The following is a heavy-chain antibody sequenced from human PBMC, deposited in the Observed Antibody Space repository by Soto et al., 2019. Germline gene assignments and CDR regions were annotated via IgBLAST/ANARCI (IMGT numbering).Heavy chain of an antibody. CDR2: ITSDTKTI. J-gene: IGHJ4*02. Sequence: EVRLVESGGALVQRGGSLTLSCAASGFRFSIYSMNWVRQAPGKGLEWSAYITSDTKTIKYAESVKGRFTISRDNAKNPVYLQMNNLSDEDTAVYYCARSAEGHFDYWGQGTVVNASS. CDR1: GFRFSIYS. D-gene: IGHD6-25*01. CDR3: ARSAEGHFDY. V-gene: IGHV3-48*02.